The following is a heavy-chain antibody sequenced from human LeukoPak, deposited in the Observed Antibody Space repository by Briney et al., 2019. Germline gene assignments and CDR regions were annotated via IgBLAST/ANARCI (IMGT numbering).Heavy chain of an antibody. J-gene: IGHJ5*02. CDR2: IYTSGST. CDR1: GGSISSGSYY. Sequence: SETLSLTCTVSGGSISSGSYYWSWIRQPAGKGLEWIGRIYTSGSTNYNPSLKSRVTISVDASKNQFPLKLSSVTAADTAVYYCARALPDWFDPWGQGTLVTVSS. CDR3: ARALPDWFDP. V-gene: IGHV4-61*02.